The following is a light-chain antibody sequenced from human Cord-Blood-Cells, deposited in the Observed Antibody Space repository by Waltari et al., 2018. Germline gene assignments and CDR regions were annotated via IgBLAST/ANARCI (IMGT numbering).Light chain of an antibody. CDR2: LGS. CDR1: QSLLHSNGYSY. Sequence: DIVMTQSPLSLPVTPGEPASISCRSSQSLLHSNGYSYLDWYLQKPGQSPQLLIYLGSNRASGVPDRFSGSGSGTDFTLKISRVEAEDVGVYYCMQALQTRGFGPGTKVDIK. CDR3: MQALQTRG. V-gene: IGKV2-28*01. J-gene: IGKJ3*01.